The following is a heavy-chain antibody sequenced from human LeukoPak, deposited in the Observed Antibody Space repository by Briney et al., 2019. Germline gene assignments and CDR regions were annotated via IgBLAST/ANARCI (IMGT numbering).Heavy chain of an antibody. CDR1: GFTFSRYW. V-gene: IGHV3-7*01. CDR2: INQDGSDK. D-gene: IGHD3-16*01. J-gene: IGHJ4*02. Sequence: GGSLRLSCAASGFTFSRYWMSWVRQAPGKGLEWVANINQDGSDKYYVDSVKGRFTISRDNAKNSLYLQMNSLRAEDTAVYYCVRDRRVTYDMLNGFSYWGQGTLVTVSS. CDR3: VRDRRVTYDMLNGFSY.